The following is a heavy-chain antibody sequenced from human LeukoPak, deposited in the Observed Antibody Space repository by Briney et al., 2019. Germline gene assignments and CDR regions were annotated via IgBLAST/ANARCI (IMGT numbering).Heavy chain of an antibody. Sequence: PGGSLRLSRAASGFTFSSYAMSWVRQAPGKGLEWVSAISGSGSSTYYADSVKGRFTISRDNSKNTLYLQMNSLRAEDTAVSYCPKDLLKESTGGSSDYWGQRDLVTASS. CDR1: GFTFSSYA. CDR3: PKDLLKESTGGSSDY. D-gene: IGHD2-15*01. J-gene: IGHJ4*02. CDR2: ISGSGSST. V-gene: IGHV3-23*01.